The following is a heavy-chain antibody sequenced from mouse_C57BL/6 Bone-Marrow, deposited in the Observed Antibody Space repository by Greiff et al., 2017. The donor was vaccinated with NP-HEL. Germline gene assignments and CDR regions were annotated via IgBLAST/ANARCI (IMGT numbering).Heavy chain of an antibody. Sequence: EVKLMESGGGLVQPKGSLKLSCAASGFSFNTYAMNWVRQAPGKGLEWVARIRSKSNNYATYYADSVKDRFTISRDDSESMLYLQMNNLKTEDTAMYYCVRQSNYVFDYWGKGTTLTVSS. CDR1: GFSFNTYA. J-gene: IGHJ2*01. CDR2: IRSKSNNYAT. D-gene: IGHD2-5*01. V-gene: IGHV10-1*01. CDR3: VRQSNYVFDY.